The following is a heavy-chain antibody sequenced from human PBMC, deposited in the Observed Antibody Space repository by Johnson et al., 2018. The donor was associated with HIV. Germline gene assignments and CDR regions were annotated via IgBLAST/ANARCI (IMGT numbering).Heavy chain of an antibody. J-gene: IGHJ3*02. D-gene: IGHD3-22*01. CDR3: ARVDYDSSGYYLYAFDI. Sequence: MQLVESGGGLVKPGGSLRLSCAASGFTFSNAWMSWVRQAPGKGLEWVGSIKSKTDGGTADYAAPVKGRFTISRDDSKNTLYLQMNSLKTEDTAVYYCARVDYDSSGYYLYAFDIWGQGTMVTVSS. CDR2: IKSKTDGGTA. V-gene: IGHV3-15*01. CDR1: GFTFSNAW.